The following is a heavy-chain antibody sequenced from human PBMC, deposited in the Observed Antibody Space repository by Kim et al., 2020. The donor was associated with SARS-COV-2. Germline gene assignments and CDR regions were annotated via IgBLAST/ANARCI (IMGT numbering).Heavy chain of an antibody. CDR2: ISGSGGST. CDR1: GFTFSSYA. D-gene: IGHD3-10*01. Sequence: GGSLRLSCAASGFTFSSYAMSWVRQAPGKGLEWVSAISGSGGSTYYADSVKGRFTISRDNSKNTLYLQMNSLRAEETAVYYCAKEGYYGSGGYYEGWGQGTLVTVSS. J-gene: IGHJ4*02. V-gene: IGHV3-23*01. CDR3: AKEGYYGSGGYYEG.